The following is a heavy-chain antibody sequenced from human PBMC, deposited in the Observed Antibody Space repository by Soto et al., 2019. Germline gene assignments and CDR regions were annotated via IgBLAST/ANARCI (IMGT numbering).Heavy chain of an antibody. CDR1: GFTFSSYG. CDR3: ANLRSGVGDAFDI. J-gene: IGHJ3*02. D-gene: IGHD3-10*01. V-gene: IGHV3-30*18. Sequence: QVQLVESGGGVVQPGRSLRLSCAASGFTFSSYGMHWVRQSPGKGLEWVAVISYDGSNKYYADSVKGRFTISRDNSKNTLYLQRNSLRAEDTAVYYCANLRSGVGDAFDIWGQGTMVTVSS. CDR2: ISYDGSNK.